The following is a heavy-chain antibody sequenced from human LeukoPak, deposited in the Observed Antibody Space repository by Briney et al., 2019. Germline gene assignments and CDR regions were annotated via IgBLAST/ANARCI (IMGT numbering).Heavy chain of an antibody. J-gene: IGHJ6*03. V-gene: IGHV3-30*04. D-gene: IGHD4-11*01. CDR2: ISYDGSNK. CDR3: ARPGQDRLQGYYYYYMDV. CDR1: GFTFGSYA. Sequence: PGGSLRLSCAASGFTFGSYAMTWVRQAPGKGLEWVAVISYDGSNKYYADSVKGRFTISRDNSKNTLYLQMNSLRAEDTAVYYCARPGQDRLQGYYYYYMDVWGKGTTVTVSS.